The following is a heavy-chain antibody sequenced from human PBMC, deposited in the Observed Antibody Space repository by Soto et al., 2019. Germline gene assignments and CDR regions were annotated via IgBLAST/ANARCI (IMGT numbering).Heavy chain of an antibody. CDR2: ISYDGSDK. CDR3: AKDKVGVVTATPRYDGMVV. D-gene: IGHD2-15*01. J-gene: IGHJ6*02. CDR1: GFTFSTYG. Sequence: QVQLVESGGGVVQPGRSLRLSCAASGFTFSTYGMHWVRQAPGKGLEWVAVISYDGSDKYYEDSVKGRFTISRDNSKNTLYLQMNSLRVEDTAVYYCAKDKVGVVTATPRYDGMVVWGQGTTVTVSS. V-gene: IGHV3-30*18.